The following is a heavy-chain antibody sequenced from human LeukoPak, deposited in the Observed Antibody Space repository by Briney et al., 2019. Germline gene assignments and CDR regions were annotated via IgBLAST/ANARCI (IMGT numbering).Heavy chain of an antibody. D-gene: IGHD3-10*01. Sequence: ASVKVSCKASGYAFTGYYMHWVRQAPGQGLEWMGWINPNSGGTNYAQKFQGRVTMTRDTSISTAYMELSRLRSDDTAVYYCARRGYYYGSGADYWDQGTLVTVSS. CDR1: GYAFTGYY. V-gene: IGHV1-2*02. CDR3: ARRGYYYGSGADY. J-gene: IGHJ4*02. CDR2: INPNSGGT.